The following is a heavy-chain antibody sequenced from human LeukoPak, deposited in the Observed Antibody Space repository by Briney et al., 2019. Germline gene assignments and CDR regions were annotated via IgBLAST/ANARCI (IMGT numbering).Heavy chain of an antibody. Sequence: PSETLSLTCTVSGGSISSSSYYWGWIRQPPGKGLEWIGSIYYSGSTYYNPSLKSRVTISVDTSKNQFSLKLSSVTAADTAVYYRARDSRITIFGVVSWVDYWGQGTLVTVSS. V-gene: IGHV4-39*07. J-gene: IGHJ4*02. CDR2: IYYSGST. CDR1: GGSISSSSYY. CDR3: ARDSRITIFGVVSWVDY. D-gene: IGHD3-3*01.